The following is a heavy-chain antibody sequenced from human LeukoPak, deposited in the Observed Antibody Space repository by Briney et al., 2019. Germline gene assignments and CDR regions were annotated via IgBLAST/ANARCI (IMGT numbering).Heavy chain of an antibody. J-gene: IGHJ4*02. D-gene: IGHD5-24*01. V-gene: IGHV3-30*14. CDR3: ARRDDHNGRDY. Sequence: GRSLRLSCAASGFTFSSYAMHWVRQAPGKGLEWVAVISYDGSNKYYADSVKGRFTISRDNSKDTVYLQMNSLRAEDTAMYYCARRDDHNGRDYWGQGTLVTVSS. CDR1: GFTFSSYA. CDR2: ISYDGSNK.